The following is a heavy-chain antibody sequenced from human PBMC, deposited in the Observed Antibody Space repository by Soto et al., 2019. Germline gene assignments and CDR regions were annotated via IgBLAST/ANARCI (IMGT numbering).Heavy chain of an antibody. Sequence: SVKVSCKASGGTFSSYAISWVRQAPGQGLEWMGGIIPIFGTANYAQKFQGRVTITADKSTSTAYMELSSLRSEDTAVYYCARGKRQLGEDYYYYGMDVWGQGTTVTVS. CDR2: IIPIFGTA. J-gene: IGHJ6*02. D-gene: IGHD6-6*01. V-gene: IGHV1-69*06. CDR3: ARGKRQLGEDYYYYGMDV. CDR1: GGTFSSYA.